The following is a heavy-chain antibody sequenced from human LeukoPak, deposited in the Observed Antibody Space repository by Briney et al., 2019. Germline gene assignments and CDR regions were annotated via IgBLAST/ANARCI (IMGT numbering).Heavy chain of an antibody. J-gene: IGHJ4*02. CDR3: ARLWGGATIFDL. V-gene: IGHV3-7*01. D-gene: IGHD5-12*01. Sequence: GGSLRLSCAASKFTFSDFWMSWVRQAPGKGLEWVASINQDGSTQHYVDSVKGRFIVSRDNAKNSLYLQTNSLRTDDTAIYYCARLWGGATIFDLWGQGTLVTVSS. CDR2: INQDGSTQ. CDR1: KFTFSDFW.